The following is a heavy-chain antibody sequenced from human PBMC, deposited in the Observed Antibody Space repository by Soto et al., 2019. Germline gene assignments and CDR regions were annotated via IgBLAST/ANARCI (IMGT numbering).Heavy chain of an antibody. CDR1: GYTFTSYG. Sequence: ASVKVSCKASGYTFTSYGISWVRQAPGQGLEWMGWISAYNGNTNYAQKLQGRVTMTTDTSTSTAYMELRSLRSDDTAVYYCASSVGPGIFGVVITGPYYGMDVWGQGTTVTVSS. V-gene: IGHV1-18*04. J-gene: IGHJ6*02. CDR2: ISAYNGNT. D-gene: IGHD3-3*01. CDR3: ASSVGPGIFGVVITGPYYGMDV.